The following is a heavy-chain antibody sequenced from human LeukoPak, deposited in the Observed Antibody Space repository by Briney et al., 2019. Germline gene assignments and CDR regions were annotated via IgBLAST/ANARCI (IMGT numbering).Heavy chain of an antibody. Sequence: ASVKVSCKASGYTFNSYYMHWVRQAPGQGLEWMGMISPSGGITSYAQNFQGRVTMTRDTSTRTVYMEMSSLRSEDTAVYFCARDLLPSRYCTSTSCSASDSWGQGTLVIVSS. CDR1: GYTFNSYY. CDR3: ARDLLPSRYCTSTSCSASDS. J-gene: IGHJ4*02. V-gene: IGHV1-46*02. D-gene: IGHD2-2*01. CDR2: ISPSGGIT.